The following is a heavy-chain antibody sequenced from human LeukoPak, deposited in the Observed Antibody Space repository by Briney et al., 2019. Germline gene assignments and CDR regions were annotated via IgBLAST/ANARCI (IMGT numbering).Heavy chain of an antibody. Sequence: ASVKVSCKASGYTFTSYDINWVRQAPGKGLEWMGGFDPEDGETIYAQKFQGRVTMTEDTSTDTAYMELSSLRSEDTAVYYCATGPGSYEYYWGQGTLVTVSS. D-gene: IGHD1-26*01. CDR1: GYTFTSYD. V-gene: IGHV1-24*01. CDR2: FDPEDGET. CDR3: ATGPGSYEYY. J-gene: IGHJ4*02.